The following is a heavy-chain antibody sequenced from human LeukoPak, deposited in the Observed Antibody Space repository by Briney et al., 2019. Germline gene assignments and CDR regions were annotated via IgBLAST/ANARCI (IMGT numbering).Heavy chain of an antibody. CDR2: IRSKANSYAT. CDR3: TRPHYDSSGYYYAFDY. Sequence: GGSLRLSCADSGFTFSGSAMHWVRQASGKGLEWVGRIRSKANSYATAYAASVKGRFTISRDDSKNTAYLQMNSLKTEDTAVYYCTRPHYDSSGYYYAFDYWGQGTLVTVSS. J-gene: IGHJ4*02. CDR1: GFTFSGSA. D-gene: IGHD3-22*01. V-gene: IGHV3-73*01.